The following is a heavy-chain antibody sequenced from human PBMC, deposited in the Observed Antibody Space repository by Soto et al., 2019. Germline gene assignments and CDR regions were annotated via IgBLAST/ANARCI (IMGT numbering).Heavy chain of an antibody. CDR1: GFTFSSCS. CDR3: AKYCSSDVCFDY. Sequence: LRLSFASSGFTFSSCSMNWVRQAPGKGLEWVSFISGSGDTKYYADSVKGRFTISRDNAKNSLYLQMSSLRDEDTAVYYCAKYCSSDVCFDYWGQGTLVTVSS. D-gene: IGHD2-8*01. V-gene: IGHV3-48*02. CDR2: ISGSGDTK. J-gene: IGHJ4*02.